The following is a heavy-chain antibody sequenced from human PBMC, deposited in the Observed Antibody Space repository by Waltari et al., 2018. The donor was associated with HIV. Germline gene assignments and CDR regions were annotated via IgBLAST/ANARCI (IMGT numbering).Heavy chain of an antibody. CDR1: GYSFTRYW. CDR3: AIHSDDYYDSSGYPDY. V-gene: IGHV5-10-1*01. Sequence: EVQLVQSGAEVKKPGESLRISCKGSGYSFTRYWISWVRQMPGKGLEWLGRISPGASYTNYRPSCQGNVTSSADKSISTVYLQWSSLKASDTAMYYCAIHSDDYYDSSGYPDYWGQGTLVTVSS. J-gene: IGHJ4*02. CDR2: ISPGASYT. D-gene: IGHD3-22*01.